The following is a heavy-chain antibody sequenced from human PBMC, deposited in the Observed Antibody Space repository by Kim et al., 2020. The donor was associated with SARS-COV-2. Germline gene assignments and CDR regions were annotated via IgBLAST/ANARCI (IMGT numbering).Heavy chain of an antibody. Sequence: GGSLRLSCAASGFVFSSYGMHWVRQAPGKGLEWVAVIWYDGSGKYYSDSVKGRFTISRDNSKNTLFLQMNSLRAEDTAVYYCAREDYGGNPDYFYGMDVWGQGTTGTVSS. CDR2: IWYDGSGK. CDR3: AREDYGGNPDYFYGMDV. CDR1: GFVFSSYG. J-gene: IGHJ6*02. D-gene: IGHD4-17*01. V-gene: IGHV3-33*01.